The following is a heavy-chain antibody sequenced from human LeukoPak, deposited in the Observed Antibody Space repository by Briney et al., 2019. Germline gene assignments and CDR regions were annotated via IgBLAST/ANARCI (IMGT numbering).Heavy chain of an antibody. V-gene: IGHV3-30*02. CDR1: GFTFSSYG. J-gene: IGHJ4*02. D-gene: IGHD3-3*01. CDR2: IRYDGSNK. Sequence: GGSLRLSCAASGFTFSSYGMHWVRQAPGKGLEWVAFIRYDGSNKYYADSVKGRFTISRDNSKNTLYLQMNSLRAEDTAVYYCARDGYYDFWSGYYWYFDYWGQGTLVTVSS. CDR3: ARDGYYDFWSGYYWYFDY.